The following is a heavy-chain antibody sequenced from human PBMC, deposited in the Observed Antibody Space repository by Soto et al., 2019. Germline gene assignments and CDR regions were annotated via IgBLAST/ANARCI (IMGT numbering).Heavy chain of an antibody. CDR1: GFIFSNYV. CDR2: MSYDGTTK. V-gene: IGHV3-30-3*01. D-gene: IGHD3-10*01. CDR3: AREVLWSRYFDY. Sequence: ESGGGVVQPGRSLRLSCAASGFIFSNYVMYWVRQAPGKGLEWVAFMSYDGTTKSYADSVKGRFTISRDNSQNTLYLQMNSLRPEDTGVYYCAREVLWSRYFDYCGQGTLVTVSS. J-gene: IGHJ4*02.